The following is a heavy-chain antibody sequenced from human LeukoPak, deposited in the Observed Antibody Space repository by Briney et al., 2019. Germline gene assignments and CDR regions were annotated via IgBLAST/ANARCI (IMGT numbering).Heavy chain of an antibody. CDR3: ARVRYSSSKWYYFDY. V-gene: IGHV4-38-2*02. CDR2: IYHSGKS. D-gene: IGHD6-6*01. Sequence: PSETLSLTCSVSGYSISSGYYWDWIRQPPGKGLEWIASIYHSGKSYYNPSLESRVTISVDTSKNQISLKLRSVTAADTAVYYCARVRYSSSKWYYFDYWGQGTLVTVSS. J-gene: IGHJ4*02. CDR1: GYSISSGYY.